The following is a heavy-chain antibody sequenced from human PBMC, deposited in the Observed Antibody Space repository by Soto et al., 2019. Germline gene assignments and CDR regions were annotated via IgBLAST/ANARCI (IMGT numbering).Heavy chain of an antibody. V-gene: IGHV5-10-1*01. D-gene: IGHD1-26*01. CDR3: AIHTLSGSYYGGAFDI. CDR1: AYSFTIYW. J-gene: IGHJ3*02. CDR2: IDPSDTYT. Sequence: GESLTISCNGSAYSFTIYWISWVLQIPGKGLEWMGRIDPSDTYTNYSPSFQGHVTISADKFISTAYLQWSSLKASDTAIYYCAIHTLSGSYYGGAFDIWGQGTMVNVSS.